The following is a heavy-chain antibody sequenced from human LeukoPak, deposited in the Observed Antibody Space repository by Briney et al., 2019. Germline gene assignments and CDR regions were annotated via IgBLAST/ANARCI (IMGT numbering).Heavy chain of an antibody. CDR1: GGSLSSSSYY. Sequence: SETLSLTCTVSGGSLSSSSYYWGWIRQPPGKGLEWIGSIHYSGSTYYNPSLKSRLTISVDTSKNQFSLILRSVTAADTAVYYCARPNNPYSSGWYVKFWGQGTLVTVSS. V-gene: IGHV4-39*01. D-gene: IGHD6-19*01. CDR3: ARPNNPYSSGWYVKF. J-gene: IGHJ4*02. CDR2: IHYSGST.